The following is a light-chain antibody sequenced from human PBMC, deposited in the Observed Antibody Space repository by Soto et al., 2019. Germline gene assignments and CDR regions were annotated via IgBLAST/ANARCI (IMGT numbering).Light chain of an antibody. CDR2: GAS. Sequence: ESVLTQSPGTLSLSPGERATLSCRAIQSVSSNYLAWYQQKPGQAPRLLIYGASTRATGIPDRFSGSGSGTDFTLTISRLEPEDSAVYYCQQYGSSPTWTFGQGTKVDI. CDR1: QSVSSNY. J-gene: IGKJ1*01. CDR3: QQYGSSPTWT. V-gene: IGKV3-20*01.